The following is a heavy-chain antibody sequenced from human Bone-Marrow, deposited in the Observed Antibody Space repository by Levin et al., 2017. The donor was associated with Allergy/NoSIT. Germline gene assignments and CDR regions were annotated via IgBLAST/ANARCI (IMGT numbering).Heavy chain of an antibody. CDR2: IYYSGTT. CDR3: ARHDYSKRWDYFYGMDV. CDR1: GGSIISSAYY. J-gene: IGHJ6*02. D-gene: IGHD4-11*01. Sequence: PSETLSLTCTVSGGSIISSAYYWGWIRQPPGKGLEWIGTIYYSGTTYYNPSLRSRVTISVDTSKNQFSLKLSSVTAADTAVYNCARHDYSKRWDYFYGMDVWGQGTTVTVSS. V-gene: IGHV4-39*01.